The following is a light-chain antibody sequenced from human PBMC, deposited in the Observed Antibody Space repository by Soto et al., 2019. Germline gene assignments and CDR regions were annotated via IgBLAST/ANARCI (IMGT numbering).Light chain of an antibody. CDR2: EVS. V-gene: IGLV2-14*01. J-gene: IGLJ3*02. Sequence: QSALTQPASVSGSPGQSITISCTGTSSDIGVYNYVSWYQQHPGKAPKLVICEVSNRPSGVSSRFSGSKSGNTASLTISGLRAEDEADYYCATWDVSLSAWVFGGGTKLTVL. CDR1: SSDIGVYNY. CDR3: ATWDVSLSAWV.